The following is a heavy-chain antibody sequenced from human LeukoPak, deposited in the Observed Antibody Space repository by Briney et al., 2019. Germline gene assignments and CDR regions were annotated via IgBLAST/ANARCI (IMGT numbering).Heavy chain of an antibody. V-gene: IGHV1-18*01. J-gene: IGHJ4*02. CDR1: GYTFTSYG. D-gene: IGHD5-24*01. CDR2: ISAYNGNT. CDR3: TRDPGMATTPFY. Sequence: ASVKVSCKTSGYTFTSYGFSWMRQAPGQGPEWMGWISAYNGNTNYAQKFQGRVTMTTDTSTSTVYMELRKLRSDDTAVYYCTRDPGMATTPFYWGQGTLVTVSS.